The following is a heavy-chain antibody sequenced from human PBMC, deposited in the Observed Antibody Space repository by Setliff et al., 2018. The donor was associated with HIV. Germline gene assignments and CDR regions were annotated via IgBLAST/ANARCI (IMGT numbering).Heavy chain of an antibody. CDR1: GGSIINTRYY. D-gene: IGHD3-10*01. V-gene: IGHV4-39*07. CDR2: IYHSGTT. Sequence: SETLSLTCTVSGGSIINTRYYWGWMRQTPGKGLEWIGRIYHSGTTYYNPSLKSRVTISVDTSKNQFSLKLSSVTAADTALYFCAREAYFFASGTYYFDSWGQGTLVTVSS. J-gene: IGHJ4*02. CDR3: AREAYFFASGTYYFDS.